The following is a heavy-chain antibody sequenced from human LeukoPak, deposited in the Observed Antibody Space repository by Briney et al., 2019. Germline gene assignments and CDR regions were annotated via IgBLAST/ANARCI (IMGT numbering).Heavy chain of an antibody. CDR3: ARDVSSGGFYHIYFDY. CDR2: IKRDGSEK. Sequence: PGGSLRLSCAASGFTFSSYWMTWVRQAPGKGLQWVATIKRDGSEKYYVDSVKGRFTISRDNAKNSLHLQMNSLRGEDAAVYYCARDVSSGGFYHIYFDYWGQGTLVTVSS. D-gene: IGHD6-19*01. V-gene: IGHV3-7*01. CDR1: GFTFSSYW. J-gene: IGHJ4*02.